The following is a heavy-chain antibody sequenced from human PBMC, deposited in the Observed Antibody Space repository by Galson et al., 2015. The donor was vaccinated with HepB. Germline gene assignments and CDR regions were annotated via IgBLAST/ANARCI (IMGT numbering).Heavy chain of an antibody. CDR2: ISGSGGGT. CDR1: GFTFSSYA. CDR3: AKLILVVSAARSPSWQDY. V-gene: IGHV3-23*01. Sequence: FLRPSCAVSGFTFSSYAMSRCRQAPGKGLGWVSAISGSGGGTSYAASVKGRFSISRDNSKNTLYLQMNALRAEDTAVYFCAKLILVVSAARSPSWQDYWGQGTLVTVSS. D-gene: IGHD2-2*01. J-gene: IGHJ4*02.